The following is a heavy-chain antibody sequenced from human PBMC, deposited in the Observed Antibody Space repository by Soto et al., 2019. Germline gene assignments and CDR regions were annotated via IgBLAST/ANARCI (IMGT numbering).Heavy chain of an antibody. V-gene: IGHV1-18*01. D-gene: IGHD3-10*01. Sequence: ASVKVSCKASGYTFTSYGISWVRQAPGQGLEWMGWISAYNGNTNYAQKLQGRVTMTTDTSTSTAYMELRSLRSDDTAVYYCARASITMVRGVIINWFDPWGQGTLVTVSS. CDR3: ARASITMVRGVIINWFDP. CDR1: GYTFTSYG. CDR2: ISAYNGNT. J-gene: IGHJ5*02.